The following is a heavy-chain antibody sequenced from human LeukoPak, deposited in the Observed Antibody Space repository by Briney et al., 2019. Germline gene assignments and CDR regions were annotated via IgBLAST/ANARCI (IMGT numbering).Heavy chain of an antibody. CDR3: AGGHYPLEY. Sequence: SETLSLTCSVSGGSINSGYWSWIRQPPGKGVEWIGLLYPSGSTNYNPSLKSRVTISVDTSRTQFSLKLSSMTAADTAAYYCAGGHYPLEYWGQGTLVTVSS. J-gene: IGHJ4*02. CDR1: GGSINSGY. D-gene: IGHD1-26*01. CDR2: LYPSGST. V-gene: IGHV4-59*01.